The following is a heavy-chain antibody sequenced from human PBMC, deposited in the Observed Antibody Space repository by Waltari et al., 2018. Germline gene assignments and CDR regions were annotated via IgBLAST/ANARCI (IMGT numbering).Heavy chain of an antibody. Sequence: QVQLVESGGGVVQPGSSLLLSCAASGFTFRGYAMYWVRQAPGKGLEWVAVISYDGNNQHYADSVKGRATISRDNSKNTLYLEMNSLIPEDTAVYYCARGSPIDCWGQGTLVTVSS. J-gene: IGHJ4*02. V-gene: IGHV3-30-3*01. D-gene: IGHD1-26*01. CDR3: ARGSPIDC. CDR1: GFTFRGYA. CDR2: ISYDGNNQ.